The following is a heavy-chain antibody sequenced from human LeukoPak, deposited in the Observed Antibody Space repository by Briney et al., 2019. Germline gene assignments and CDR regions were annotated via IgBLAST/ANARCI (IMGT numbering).Heavy chain of an antibody. D-gene: IGHD1-1*01. CDR2: IRYDGSNK. CDR1: GFTFSSYG. J-gene: IGHJ4*02. CDR3: AKDLDRYNWNDLDY. V-gene: IGHV3-30*02. Sequence: PGGSLKLSCAASGFTFSSYGMHWVRQAPGKGLEWVAFIRYDGSNKYYADSVKGRFTISRDNSKNTLYLQMNSLRAEDTAVYYCAKDLDRYNWNDLDYWGQGTLVTVSS.